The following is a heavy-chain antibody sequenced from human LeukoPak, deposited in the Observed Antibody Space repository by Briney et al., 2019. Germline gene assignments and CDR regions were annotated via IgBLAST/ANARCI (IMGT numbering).Heavy chain of an antibody. CDR1: GGSISSGGYY. V-gene: IGHV4-30-2*01. CDR2: IDHSGST. Sequence: SQTLSLTCTVSGGSISSGGYYWSWIRQPPGKGLEWIGEIDHSGSTNYNPSLKSRVTISVDTSKNQFSLKLSSVTAADTAVYFCARRNGGYRYGRIDYWGQGTLVTVSS. CDR3: ARRNGGYRYGRIDY. D-gene: IGHD5-18*01. J-gene: IGHJ4*02.